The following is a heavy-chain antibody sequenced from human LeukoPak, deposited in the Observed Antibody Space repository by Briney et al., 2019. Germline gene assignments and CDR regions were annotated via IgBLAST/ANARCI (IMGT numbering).Heavy chain of an antibody. J-gene: IGHJ4*02. CDR1: GFTFSSYA. D-gene: IGHD5-18*01. V-gene: IGHV3-64*01. Sequence: GGSLRLSCAASGFTFSSYAMHWVRQAPGKGLQYVSATSSDGGSTYYANSVKGRFTISRDNSKNTLYLQMGSLRAEDMAVYYCARTGYSYGDYLGQGTLVTVSS. CDR2: TSSDGGST. CDR3: ARTGYSYGDY.